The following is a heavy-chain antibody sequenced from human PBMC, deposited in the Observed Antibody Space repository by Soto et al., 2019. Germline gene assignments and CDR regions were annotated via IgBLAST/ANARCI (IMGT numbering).Heavy chain of an antibody. J-gene: IGHJ4*02. V-gene: IGHV3-23*01. D-gene: IGHD1-1*01. CDR1: GFTFSSYA. Sequence: PGGSLRLSCAASGFTFSSYAMNWVRQAPGKGLEWVSGISGSGGTTYYADSVKGRFTISRDNSKNTLYLQMNSLRAEDTAVYYCAKFLGITTRTVYSFDYWGQGTLVTVSS. CDR3: AKFLGITTRTVYSFDY. CDR2: ISGSGGTT.